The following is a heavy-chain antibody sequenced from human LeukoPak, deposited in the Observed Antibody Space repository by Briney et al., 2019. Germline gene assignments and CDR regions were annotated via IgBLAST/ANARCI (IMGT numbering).Heavy chain of an antibody. V-gene: IGHV4-34*01. CDR2: INHTGST. CDR1: GGSFSGYY. Sequence: SEALSLTCAVYGGSFSGYYWSWIRQPPGPGLEWLGEINHTGSTNYSPSLKSRVTISVDTSKNQFSLNLSSVTAADTAVYYCARDGDGYKYDHWGQGTLVTVSS. CDR3: ARDGDGYKYDH. D-gene: IGHD5-24*01. J-gene: IGHJ4*02.